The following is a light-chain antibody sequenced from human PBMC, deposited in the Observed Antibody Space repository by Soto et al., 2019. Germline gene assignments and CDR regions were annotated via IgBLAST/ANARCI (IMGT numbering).Light chain of an antibody. J-gene: IGKJ1*01. CDR3: QQSRTTPWT. CDR2: AAS. CDR1: QNIDIY. Sequence: DIQMTQSPASLSASIGDTVTIACRASQNIDIYLNWNQHKPGTVPKLLIYAASGLQTGVPSRFSGSGSGTDFSLTISSLQPEDFATYYCQQSRTTPWTFGQGTKVDIK. V-gene: IGKV1-39*01.